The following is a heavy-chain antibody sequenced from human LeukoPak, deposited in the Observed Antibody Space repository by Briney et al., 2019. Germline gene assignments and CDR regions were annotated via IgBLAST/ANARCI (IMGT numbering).Heavy chain of an antibody. D-gene: IGHD6-19*01. Sequence: GASVKVSCKASGYTFTSYYTHWVRQAPGQGLEWMGIINPSGGSTSYAQTFQGRVTMTRDMSTSTIYMELSSLRSEDTAVYYRARVGVAGAFDLWGQGTMVTVSS. J-gene: IGHJ3*01. CDR3: ARVGVAGAFDL. CDR2: INPSGGST. CDR1: GYTFTSYY. V-gene: IGHV1-46*01.